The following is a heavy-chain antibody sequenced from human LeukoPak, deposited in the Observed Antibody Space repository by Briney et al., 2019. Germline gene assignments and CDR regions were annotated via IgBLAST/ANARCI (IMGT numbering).Heavy chain of an antibody. V-gene: IGHV3-48*04. CDR1: GFTFSSYS. CDR2: ISSSSSTI. CDR3: ARDAAAADY. D-gene: IGHD2-2*01. J-gene: IGHJ4*02. Sequence: GGSLRLSCAASGFTFSSYSMNWVRQAPGKGLEWVSYISSSSSTIYYADSVKGRFTISRDNAKNSLYLQMNSLRAEDTAVYYCARDAAAADYWGQGTLVTVSS.